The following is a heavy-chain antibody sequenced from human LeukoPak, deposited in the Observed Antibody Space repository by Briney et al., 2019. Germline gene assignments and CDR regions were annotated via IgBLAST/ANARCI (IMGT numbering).Heavy chain of an antibody. CDR1: DASISSGAYY. CDR3: AADYSGNYHVEFDY. CDR2: IYYTGST. Sequence: SETLSLTCTVSDASISSGAYYWGWIRQPPGKGLEWIGSIYYTGSTYHNPSLKSRVTISVDTSKNQVSLKLSSVTAADTAVYYCAADYSGNYHVEFDYWGQGTLVTVSS. V-gene: IGHV4-39*07. J-gene: IGHJ4*02. D-gene: IGHD1-26*01.